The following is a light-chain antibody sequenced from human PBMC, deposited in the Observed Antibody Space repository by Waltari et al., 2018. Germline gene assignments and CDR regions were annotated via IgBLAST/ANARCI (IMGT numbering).Light chain of an antibody. J-gene: IGLJ2*01. CDR2: DVR. CDR3: NSYSNTATPVV. Sequence: QSALTQPASVSGSPGQSITISCTGTSRDVGGYNYVSWYQQQPGKAPKLIIYDVRSRPSGVSDCFSGAKSGNTASLTISGLQAEDEADYHCNSYSNTATPVVFGGGTRLTVL. CDR1: SRDVGGYNY. V-gene: IGLV2-14*03.